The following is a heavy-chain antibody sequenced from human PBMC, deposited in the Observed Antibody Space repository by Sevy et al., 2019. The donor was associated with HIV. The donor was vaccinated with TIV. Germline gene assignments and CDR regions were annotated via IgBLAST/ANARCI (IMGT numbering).Heavy chain of an antibody. CDR2: ISASGRST. V-gene: IGHV3-23*01. CDR1: GFTFSSYA. J-gene: IGHJ6*02. CDR3: AKGYCSGGSCPRDYYYGMDV. Sequence: GSLRLSCAASGFTFSSYAMNWVRQAPGKGLEWVSSISASGRSTYYADSVEGRFTISRDNSKNTLYLQMNSLRGDDTAVYYCAKGYCSGGSCPRDYYYGMDVWGQGTTVTVSS. D-gene: IGHD2-15*01.